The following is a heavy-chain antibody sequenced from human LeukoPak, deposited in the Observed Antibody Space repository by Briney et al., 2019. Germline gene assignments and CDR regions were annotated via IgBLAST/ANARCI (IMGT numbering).Heavy chain of an antibody. D-gene: IGHD6-13*01. J-gene: IGHJ4*02. Sequence: PGGSLRLSCAASGFTVNSNYLSWVRQAPGTGLEWVSTLYNTGNTYYANSVKGRFSISRDNSKNTLFLQMNSLRAEDTAVYYCARLTPAAGRLYFVDWGPGTLVTVSS. CDR3: ARLTPAAGRLYFVD. V-gene: IGHV3-53*01. CDR1: GFTVNSNY. CDR2: LYNTGNT.